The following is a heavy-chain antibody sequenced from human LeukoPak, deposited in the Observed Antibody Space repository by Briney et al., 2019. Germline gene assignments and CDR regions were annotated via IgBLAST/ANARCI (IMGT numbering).Heavy chain of an antibody. V-gene: IGHV1-2*02. Sequence: ASVKVSCKASGYTFTGYYMHWVRQAPGQGLEWMGWISPNSGGTNYAQKFQGRVTMTRDMSTSTVYMELSSLRSEDTAVYSCARVRYCTSTSCPDFDCWGQGTLVTVSS. J-gene: IGHJ4*02. CDR1: GYTFTGYY. CDR2: ISPNSGGT. D-gene: IGHD2-2*01. CDR3: ARVRYCTSTSCPDFDC.